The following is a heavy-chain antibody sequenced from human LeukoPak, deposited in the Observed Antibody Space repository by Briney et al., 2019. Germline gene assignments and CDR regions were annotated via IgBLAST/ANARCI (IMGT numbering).Heavy chain of an antibody. Sequence: ASVKVSCKASGYTFTGYYMHWVRQAPGQGRERMGWINPNSGGTNYAQKFQGRVTLTRVASISTAYMELSRLRSDDTAVYFCAGGLTTTGTTIDYYYYGMDVWGQGTTVTVSS. CDR2: INPNSGGT. J-gene: IGHJ6*02. D-gene: IGHD1-1*01. CDR1: GYTFTGYY. CDR3: AGGLTTTGTTIDYYYYGMDV. V-gene: IGHV1-2*02.